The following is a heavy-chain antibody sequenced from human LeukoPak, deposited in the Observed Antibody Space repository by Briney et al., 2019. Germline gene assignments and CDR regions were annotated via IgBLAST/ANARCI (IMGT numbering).Heavy chain of an antibody. Sequence: PSETLSLTCTVSGGSISSYYWSWIRQPPGKGLEWIGEINHSGSTNYNPSLKSRVTISVDTSKNQFSLKLSSVTAADTAVYYCARSRGLVRPFDYWGQGTLVTVFS. CDR1: GGSISSYY. CDR3: ARSRGLVRPFDY. V-gene: IGHV4-34*01. D-gene: IGHD6-19*01. J-gene: IGHJ4*02. CDR2: INHSGST.